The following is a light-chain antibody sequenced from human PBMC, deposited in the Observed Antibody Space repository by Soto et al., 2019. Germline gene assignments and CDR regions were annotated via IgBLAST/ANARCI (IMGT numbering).Light chain of an antibody. V-gene: IGLV2-8*01. CDR2: EVS. J-gene: IGLJ1*01. CDR1: STDVGGYNY. Sequence: QSVLTQPPSASGSAGQSVTISCTGTSTDVGGYNYVSWYQQHPGKAPKLMIYEVSKRPPGVPDRFSGSKSGNTASLTVSGLQAEDEADYYCSSYAGNNIHYVFGTGTKVTVL. CDR3: SSYAGNNIHYV.